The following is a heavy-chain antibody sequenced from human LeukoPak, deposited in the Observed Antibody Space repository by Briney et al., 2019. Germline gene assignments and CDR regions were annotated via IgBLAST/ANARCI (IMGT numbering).Heavy chain of an antibody. CDR3: AKDRREYSSGWYYFDY. V-gene: IGHV3-23*01. D-gene: IGHD6-19*01. CDR1: GFTFSSYA. Sequence: GGSLRLSCAASGFTFSSYAMSWVRQAPGKGLEWVSAISGSGGNTYYADSVKGRFTISRDNSKNTLYLQMNSLRAEDTAVYYCAKDRREYSSGWYYFDYWGQGTLVTVSS. J-gene: IGHJ4*02. CDR2: ISGSGGNT.